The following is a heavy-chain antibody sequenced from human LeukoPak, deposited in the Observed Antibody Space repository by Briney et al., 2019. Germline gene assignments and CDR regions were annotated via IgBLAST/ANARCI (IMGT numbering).Heavy chain of an antibody. CDR2: ISGSGGST. J-gene: IGHJ5*02. Sequence: GGSLRLSCAASGFTFSSYAMSWVRQAPGKGLEWVSAISGSGGSTYYADSVKGRFTISRDNSMNTLYLQMNSLRAEDTAVYYCAKVVAVAGTLGLDPWGQGTLVTVSS. V-gene: IGHV3-23*01. CDR3: AKVVAVAGTLGLDP. D-gene: IGHD6-19*01. CDR1: GFTFSSYA.